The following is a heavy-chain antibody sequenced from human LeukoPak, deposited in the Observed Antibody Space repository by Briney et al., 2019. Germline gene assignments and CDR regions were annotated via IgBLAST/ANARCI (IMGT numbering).Heavy chain of an antibody. CDR3: ARKDSSGWYAWYFDL. V-gene: IGHV4-59*08. J-gene: IGHJ2*01. D-gene: IGHD6-19*01. CDR2: IYYSGST. Sequence: PSETLSLTCTVSGGSISSYYRSWIRQPPGMGLEYIGYIYYSGSTSYNPSLKSRVTISVDTSKNQFSLKLSSVTAADTAVYYCARKDSSGWYAWYFDLWGRGTLVTVSS. CDR1: GGSISSYY.